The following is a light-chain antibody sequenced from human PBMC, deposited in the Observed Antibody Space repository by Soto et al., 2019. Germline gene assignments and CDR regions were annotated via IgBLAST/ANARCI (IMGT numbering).Light chain of an antibody. J-gene: IGLJ2*01. Sequence: QSVLTQPPSVSEAPRQRVTISCSGSSSNIGNNAVNWYQQLPGKAPKLLIYYDDLLPSGVSDRFSGSKSGTSASLAISGLQSEDEDDYYCAAWDVSLNGVVFGGGTKLTVL. CDR1: SSNIGNNA. CDR3: AAWDVSLNGVV. V-gene: IGLV1-36*01. CDR2: YDD.